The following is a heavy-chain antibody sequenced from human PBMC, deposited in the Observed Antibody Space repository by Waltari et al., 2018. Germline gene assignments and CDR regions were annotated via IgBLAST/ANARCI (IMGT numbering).Heavy chain of an antibody. Sequence: QLQLQESGPGLVKPSETLSLTCTVSGGSISSSSYYWGWIRQPPGKGLEWIGSIYYSGSTYYNPSLKGRVTISVDTSKNQFSLKLSSVTAADTAVYYWARDVGTAAGTWILWGQGTLVTVSS. CDR2: IYYSGST. V-gene: IGHV4-39*07. CDR1: GGSISSSSYY. CDR3: ARDVGTAAGTWIL. D-gene: IGHD6-13*01. J-gene: IGHJ4*02.